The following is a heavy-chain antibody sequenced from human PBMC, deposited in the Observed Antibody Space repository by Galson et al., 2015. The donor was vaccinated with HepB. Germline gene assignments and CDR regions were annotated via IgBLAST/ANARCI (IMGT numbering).Heavy chain of an antibody. J-gene: IGHJ4*02. D-gene: IGHD6-19*01. CDR1: GFTFSTYA. CDR3: ARDGADSSGWYEDY. V-gene: IGHV3-30*09. Sequence: SLRLSCAASGFTFSTYAMHWVRPAPGTGLEWVAGISYDGTHKYYAHSVKGRFAISRDNSKTTLHLQMNGLRADDTALYYCARDGADSSGWYEDYWGQGTLVTVSS. CDR2: ISYDGTHK.